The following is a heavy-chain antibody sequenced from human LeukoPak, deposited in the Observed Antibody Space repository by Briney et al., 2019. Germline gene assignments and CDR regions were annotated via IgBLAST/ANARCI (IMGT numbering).Heavy chain of an antibody. CDR3: TTDGRPIGALCGGDCYDDY. CDR1: GFTFSNAW. CDR2: IKSKTDGGTT. D-gene: IGHD2-21*02. J-gene: IGHJ4*02. Sequence: GGSLRLSCAASGFTFSNAWMSWVRQAPGKGLEWVGRIKSKTDGGTTDYAAPVKGRFTISRDDSKNTLYLQMNSLKTEDTAVYYCTTDGRPIGALCGGDCYDDYWGQGTLVTVSS. V-gene: IGHV3-15*01.